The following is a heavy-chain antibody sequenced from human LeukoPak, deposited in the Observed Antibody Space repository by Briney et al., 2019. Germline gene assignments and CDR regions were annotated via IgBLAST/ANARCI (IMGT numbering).Heavy chain of an antibody. D-gene: IGHD3-10*01. CDR2: ISSSGSTI. CDR3: ARESITMVRGVPATAFDY. V-gene: IGHV3-11*04. CDR1: GFIFSDYY. J-gene: IGHJ4*02. Sequence: PGGSLRLSCAASGFIFSDYYMSWIRQAPGKGLEWVSYISSSGSTIYYADSVKGRFTISRDNAKNSLYLQMNSLRAEDTAVYYCARESITMVRGVPATAFDYWGQGTLVTVSS.